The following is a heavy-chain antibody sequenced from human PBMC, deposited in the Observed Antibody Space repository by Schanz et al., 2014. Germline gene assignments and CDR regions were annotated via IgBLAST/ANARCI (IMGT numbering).Heavy chain of an antibody. D-gene: IGHD6-13*01. J-gene: IGHJ4*02. CDR2: VFHSGIS. CDR3: ARARSWPDY. Sequence: QVQLQESGPGLVKPSATLTLTCDVSGVSITTSNWWSWVRQPPGKGLEWIGEVFHSGISNSNPSLKTRVTISLDKSKTQFSMKLKSVTAADTAVYYCARARSWPDYWGQGTLVTVSS. V-gene: IGHV4-4*02. CDR1: GVSITTSNW.